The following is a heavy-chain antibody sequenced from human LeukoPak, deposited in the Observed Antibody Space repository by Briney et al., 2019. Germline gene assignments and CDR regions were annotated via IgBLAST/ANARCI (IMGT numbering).Heavy chain of an antibody. Sequence: PGGSLRLSFAASGFTVSSNYMSWVRQAPGKGLEWVSSIYSGGSTYYADSVKGRFTISRDNSKNTVYLQMNSLRAEDTAVYFCARVRLDRSERNLDAFENWGQGTMVTVSS. V-gene: IGHV3-53*01. CDR2: IYSGGST. D-gene: IGHD1-14*01. CDR3: ARVRLDRSERNLDAFEN. CDR1: GFTVSSNY. J-gene: IGHJ3*02.